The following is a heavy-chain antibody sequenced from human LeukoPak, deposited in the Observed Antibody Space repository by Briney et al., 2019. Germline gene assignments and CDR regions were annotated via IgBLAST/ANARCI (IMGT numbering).Heavy chain of an antibody. CDR3: ASSATVAKGYAFDI. V-gene: IGHV4-61*02. D-gene: IGHD4-23*01. CDR2: IYTSGST. CDR1: GGSISSGSYY. J-gene: IGHJ3*02. Sequence: PSQTLSLTCTVSGGSISSGSYYWSWIRQPAGKGLEWTGRIYTSGSTNYNPSLKSRVTISVDTSKNQFSLKLSSVTAADTAVYYCASSATVAKGYAFDIWGQGTMVTVSS.